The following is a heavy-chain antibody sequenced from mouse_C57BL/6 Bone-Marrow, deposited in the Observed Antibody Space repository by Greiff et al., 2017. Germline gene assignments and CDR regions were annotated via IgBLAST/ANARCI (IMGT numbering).Heavy chain of an antibody. CDR2: IYPGDGDT. Sequence: VQLQQSGPELMKPGASVKISCKASGYAFSSSWMNWVKQRPGKGLEWIGRIYPGDGDTNYNGKFKGKATLTADKSSSTAYMQLSSLTSEDSAVYFCARSDYYGSSYGYWGQGTTLTVSS. CDR3: ARSDYYGSSYGY. D-gene: IGHD1-1*01. V-gene: IGHV1-82*01. CDR1: GYAFSSSW. J-gene: IGHJ2*01.